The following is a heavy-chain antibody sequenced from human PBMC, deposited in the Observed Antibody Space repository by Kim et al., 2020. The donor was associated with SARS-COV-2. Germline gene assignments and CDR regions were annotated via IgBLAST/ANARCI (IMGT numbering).Heavy chain of an antibody. Sequence: ASVKVSCKASGYTFTSYAMHWVRQAPGQRHEWVGWINTGNGNTKYSQKFQGRVTITRDTSASTAYMELSSLRSEDTAVYYCARVTAAAGRSYYGMDVWGQGTTVTVSS. J-gene: IGHJ6*02. V-gene: IGHV1-3*04. CDR3: ARVTAAAGRSYYGMDV. CDR1: GYTFTSYA. D-gene: IGHD6-13*01. CDR2: INTGNGNT.